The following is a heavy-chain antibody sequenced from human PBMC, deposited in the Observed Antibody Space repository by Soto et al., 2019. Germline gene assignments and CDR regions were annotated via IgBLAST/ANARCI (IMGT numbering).Heavy chain of an antibody. J-gene: IGHJ4*02. CDR3: AREGQFAY. V-gene: IGHV3-7*03. CDR2: IKQDGSER. Sequence: EVQLVESGGGLVQPGGSLRLSCEASGFTFGSYWMSWVGQAPGKGLEGVANIKQDGSERYYVDSVKGRFTISRDNAKNSLFLQMNTLRAEDTALYYCAREGQFAYWGQGTLVTVSS. CDR1: GFTFGSYW. D-gene: IGHD3-10*01.